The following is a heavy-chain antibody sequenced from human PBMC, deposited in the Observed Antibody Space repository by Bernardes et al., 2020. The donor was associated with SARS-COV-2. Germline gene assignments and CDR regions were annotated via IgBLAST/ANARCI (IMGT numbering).Heavy chain of an antibody. J-gene: IGHJ4*02. D-gene: IGHD1-26*01. CDR2: ISSYGRHI. CDR3: AKDLTGSYSVISY. V-gene: IGHV3-30*01. Sequence: PGKGINWVAFISSYGRHIFYGDSVRGRFTITRDNSNNALYLQVDSLRSDDTALYYCAKDLTGSYSVISYGGQGNLITVS.